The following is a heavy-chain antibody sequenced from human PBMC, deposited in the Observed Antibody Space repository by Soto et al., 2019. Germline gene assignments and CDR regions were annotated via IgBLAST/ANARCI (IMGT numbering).Heavy chain of an antibody. CDR1: GFTFSSYS. V-gene: IGHV3-21*01. CDR3: ATELLTGTPEKDYFDY. J-gene: IGHJ4*02. D-gene: IGHD1-20*01. CDR2: ISSSSSYI. Sequence: EVQLVESGGGLVKPGGSLRLSCAASGFTFSSYSMNWVRQAPGKGLEWVSSISSSSSYIYYADSVKGRFTISRDNAKNSLYLQMNSLRAEDTAVYYCATELLTGTPEKDYFDYWGQGTLVTVSS.